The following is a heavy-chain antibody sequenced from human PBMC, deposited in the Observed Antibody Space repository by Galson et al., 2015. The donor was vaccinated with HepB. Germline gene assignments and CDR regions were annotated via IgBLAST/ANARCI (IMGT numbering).Heavy chain of an antibody. CDR3: AADIYCSGGSCYHTRIDWYFDL. J-gene: IGHJ2*01. CDR1: GFTFTSSA. Sequence: SVKVSCKASGFTFTSSAVQWVRQARGQRLEWIGWIVVGSGNTNYAQKFQERVTITRDMSTSTAYMELSSLRSEDTAVYYCAADIYCSGGSCYHTRIDWYFDLWGRGTLVTVSS. D-gene: IGHD2-15*01. V-gene: IGHV1-58*01. CDR2: IVVGSGNT.